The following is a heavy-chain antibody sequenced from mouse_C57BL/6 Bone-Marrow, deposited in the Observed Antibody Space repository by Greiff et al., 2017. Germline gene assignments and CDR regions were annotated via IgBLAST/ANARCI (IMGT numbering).Heavy chain of an antibody. V-gene: IGHV2-9*01. J-gene: IGHJ4*01. CDR1: GFSLTSYG. D-gene: IGHD1-1*01. CDR3: AKHLHYYGREGSMDY. Sequence: VQRVESGPGLVAPSQSLSITCTVSGFSLTSYGVDWVRQPPGKGLEWMGVIWGGGSTNYNSALMSRLSISKDHSTSQVFLNMNSLQTDDTAMYYCAKHLHYYGREGSMDYWGQGTSVTVSS. CDR2: IWGGGST.